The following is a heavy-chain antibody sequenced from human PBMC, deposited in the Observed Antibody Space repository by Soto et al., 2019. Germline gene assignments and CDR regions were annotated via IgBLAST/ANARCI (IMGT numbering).Heavy chain of an antibody. CDR3: ARGKRDYYDSSGYCPFDY. D-gene: IGHD3-22*01. CDR2: IIPIFGTA. CDR1: GGTFSSYA. V-gene: IGHV1-69*12. Sequence: QVQLVQSGAEVKKPGSSVKVSCKASGGTFSSYAISWVRQAPGQGLEWMGGIIPIFGTANYAQKFQGRVTITADESTSTPYMELSSLRSEDTAVYYCARGKRDYYDSSGYCPFDYWGQGTLVTVSS. J-gene: IGHJ4*02.